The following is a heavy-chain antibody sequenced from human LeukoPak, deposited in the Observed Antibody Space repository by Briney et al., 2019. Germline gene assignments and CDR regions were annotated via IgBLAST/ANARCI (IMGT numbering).Heavy chain of an antibody. D-gene: IGHD3-16*02. J-gene: IGHJ4*02. V-gene: IGHV4-39*07. CDR3: ARTYYEFVSGSYRPVHFDY. Sequence: SETLSLTCTVSGGSISSGDYYWSWIRQPPGKGLEWIGEIYHSGSTSYNPSLKSRVTISVDKAKNQFSLNLSSVTAADTAVYYCARTYYEFVSGSYRPVHFDYWGQGTLVTVSS. CDR2: IYHSGST. CDR1: GGSISSGDYY.